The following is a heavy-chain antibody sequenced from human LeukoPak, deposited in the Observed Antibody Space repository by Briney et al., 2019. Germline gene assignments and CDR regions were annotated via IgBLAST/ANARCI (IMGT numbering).Heavy chain of an antibody. CDR3: ARGYGYHEGFDY. CDR2: IYYSGST. V-gene: IGHV4-59*01. J-gene: IGHJ4*02. Sequence: SEALSLTCTVSGGSISSYYWSWIRQPPGKGLEWIGYIYYSGSTNYNPSLKSRVTISVDTSKNQFSLKLSSVTAADTAVYYCARGYGYHEGFDYWGQGTLVTVSS. CDR1: GGSISSYY. D-gene: IGHD5-24*01.